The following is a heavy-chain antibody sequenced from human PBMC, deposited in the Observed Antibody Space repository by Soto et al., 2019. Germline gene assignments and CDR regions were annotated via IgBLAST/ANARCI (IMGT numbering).Heavy chain of an antibody. V-gene: IGHV3-48*01. CDR2: ISSGSSTI. J-gene: IGHJ4*02. D-gene: IGHD1-26*01. CDR1: GFSFSSFN. Sequence: EVQLVDSGGDLVQPGGSLRLSCVASGFSFSSFNMNWVRQAPGKGLEWVSYISSGSSTIYYADSVKGRFTISRDNAKNSLYLQMNSLRAEDTAVYYCARSASGAVHWGQGTLVTVSS. CDR3: ARSASGAVH.